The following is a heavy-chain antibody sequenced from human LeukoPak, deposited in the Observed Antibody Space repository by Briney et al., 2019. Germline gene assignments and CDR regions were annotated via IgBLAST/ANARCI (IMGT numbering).Heavy chain of an antibody. V-gene: IGHV6-1*01. D-gene: IGHD6-13*01. J-gene: IGHJ4*02. Sequence: SQTLSLTCAISVDSVSSNSAAWNCIRQSPSRGLEWLGRTYYRSKWYSDYALSVRGRIIINPDTSKNQFSLQLDSVTPDDAAVYYCAKYSSNWYIDYWGQGTLVTVSS. CDR2: TYYRSKWYS. CDR1: VDSVSSNSAA. CDR3: AKYSSNWYIDY.